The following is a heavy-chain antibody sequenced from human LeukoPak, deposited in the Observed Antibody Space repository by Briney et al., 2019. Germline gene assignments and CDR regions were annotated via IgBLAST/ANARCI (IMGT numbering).Heavy chain of an antibody. CDR3: AKDLIAYSNYGRGPGDS. CDR2: ISGSGGST. V-gene: IGHV3-23*01. Sequence: GGSLRLSCAASGFTFSTYAMNWVRQAPGKGLEWVSSISGSGGSTYSADSVKGRFTISRDNSKNTLYLQMNSLRAEDTAVYYCAKDLIAYSNYGRGPGDSWGQETLVTVSS. D-gene: IGHD4-4*01. CDR1: GFTFSTYA. J-gene: IGHJ4*02.